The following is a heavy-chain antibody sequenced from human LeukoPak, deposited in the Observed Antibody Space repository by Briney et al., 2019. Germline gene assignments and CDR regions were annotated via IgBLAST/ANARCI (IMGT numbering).Heavy chain of an antibody. V-gene: IGHV3-7*01. D-gene: IGHD3-10*02. J-gene: IGHJ4*02. CDR3: ARDVRSGLNYFVFADY. CDR2: IKPDGSES. CDR1: GFTFNTYW. Sequence: GGSLRLSCAASGFTFNTYWMSWVRQAPGKGLEWVANIKPDGSESYCADSVKGRFSISRDNTKNSLYLQMDSLRAEDTAVYYCARDVRSGLNYFVFADYWGQGTLVTVSS.